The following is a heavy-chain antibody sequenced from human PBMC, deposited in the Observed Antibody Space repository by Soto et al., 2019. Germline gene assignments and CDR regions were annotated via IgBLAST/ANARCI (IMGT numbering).Heavy chain of an antibody. CDR2: IHYSGST. Sequence: QVQLQESGPGLVKPSQTLSLTCTVSGGSITSGNFHWSWIRQHPGKGLGWIGYIHYSGSTYYNPSLTSRATISTDTSKNQCSLNLNSVTAADTAVYYCAREPRHITAIDYWGRGTLVTVSS. CDR3: AREPRHITAIDY. CDR1: GGSITSGNFH. V-gene: IGHV4-31*03. D-gene: IGHD3-16*01. J-gene: IGHJ4*02.